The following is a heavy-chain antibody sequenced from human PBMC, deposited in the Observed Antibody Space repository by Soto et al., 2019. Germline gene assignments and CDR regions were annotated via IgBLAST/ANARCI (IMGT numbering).Heavy chain of an antibody. J-gene: IGHJ4*02. Sequence: SETLSLTCTVSGGSISSSSYYWGWIRQPPGKGLEWIGSIYYSGSTYYNPSLKSRATISVDTSKNQFSLKLSSVTAADTAVYYCARHEGCSSTSCYPLDYWGQGTMVTVSS. D-gene: IGHD2-2*01. CDR1: GGSISSSSYY. CDR3: ARHEGCSSTSCYPLDY. CDR2: IYYSGST. V-gene: IGHV4-39*01.